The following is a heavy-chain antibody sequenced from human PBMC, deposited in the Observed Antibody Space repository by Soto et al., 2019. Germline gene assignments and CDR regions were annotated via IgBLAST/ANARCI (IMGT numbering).Heavy chain of an antibody. CDR1: GFTVSSNY. CDR3: ARATQHGKKVVPAAMDAFDI. CDR2: IYSGGST. V-gene: IGHV3-53*01. Sequence: GGSLRLSCAASGFTVSSNYMSWVRQAPGKGLEWVSVIYSGGSTYYADSVKGRFTISRDNSKNTLYLQMNSLRAEDTAVYYCARATQHGKKVVPAAMDAFDIWGQGTMVTVSS. J-gene: IGHJ3*02. D-gene: IGHD2-2*01.